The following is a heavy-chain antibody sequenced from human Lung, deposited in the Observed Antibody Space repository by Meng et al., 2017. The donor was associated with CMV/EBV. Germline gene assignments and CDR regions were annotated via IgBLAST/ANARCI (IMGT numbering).Heavy chain of an antibody. CDR3: ASGRGSYHYFDY. Sequence: CKASGYTFNSYGIGWVRQAPGQGLEWMGWISAYNGNTNYAQKLQGRVTMTTDTSTSTAYMELRSLRSDDTAVYYCASGRGSYHYFDYWGQGTLVTVSS. CDR1: GYTFNSYG. J-gene: IGHJ4*02. CDR2: ISAYNGNT. D-gene: IGHD1-26*01. V-gene: IGHV1-18*01.